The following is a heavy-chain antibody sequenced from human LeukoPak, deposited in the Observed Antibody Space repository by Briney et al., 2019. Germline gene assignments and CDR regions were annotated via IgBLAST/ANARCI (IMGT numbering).Heavy chain of an antibody. CDR3: ARTDYYDSSGYYYWSDAFDI. CDR2: IYPGDSDT. D-gene: IGHD3-22*01. J-gene: IGHJ3*02. Sequence: GESLKTSCKGSGYSFTSYWIGWGRQLPGKGLEWMGIIYPGDSDTRYSPSFQGKVTISADKSISTAYLQWSSLKASDTAMYYCARTDYYDSSGYYYWSDAFDIWGQGTMVTVSS. V-gene: IGHV5-51*01. CDR1: GYSFTSYW.